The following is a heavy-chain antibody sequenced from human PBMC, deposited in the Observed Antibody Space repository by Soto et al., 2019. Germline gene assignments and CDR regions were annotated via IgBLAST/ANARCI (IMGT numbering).Heavy chain of an antibody. CDR2: IYHSGST. J-gene: IGHJ4*02. Sequence: QLQLQESGSGLVKPSQTLSLTCAASGGSISSCGYSWSWIRQPPGKGLEWRGDIYHSGSTYYNPSLKSLVTISVDRSKNQFSLTPSSVTAADTAVYYCARWQVVAAQHWGQGTLVTVSS. CDR1: GGSISSCGYS. V-gene: IGHV4-30-2*01. D-gene: IGHD2-15*01. CDR3: ARWQVVAAQH.